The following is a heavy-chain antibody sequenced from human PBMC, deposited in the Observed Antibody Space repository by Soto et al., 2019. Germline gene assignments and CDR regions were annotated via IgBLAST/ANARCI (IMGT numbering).Heavy chain of an antibody. Sequence: QVQLQESGPGLVKPSETLSLTCTVSGGSISSYYWSWIRQPPGKGLEWIGYIYYSGSTNYNPSLKSRVTISVXXXXXXXXXXXXXXXXXXXXVYYCAREVKYSGYSYYYYYMDVWGKGTTVTVSS. J-gene: IGHJ6*03. CDR3: AREVKYSGYSYYYYYMDV. D-gene: IGHD5-12*01. CDR1: GGSISSYY. V-gene: IGHV4-59*01. CDR2: IYYSGST.